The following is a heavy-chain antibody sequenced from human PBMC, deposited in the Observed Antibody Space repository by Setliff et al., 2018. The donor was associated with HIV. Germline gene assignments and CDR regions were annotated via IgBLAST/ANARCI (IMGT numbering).Heavy chain of an antibody. CDR3: ATEFPLSSPYYYDSSDSPSNWFDP. CDR2: FDPEDGET. V-gene: IGHV1-24*01. CDR1: GYTLTELS. D-gene: IGHD3-22*01. Sequence: GASVKVSCKVSGYTLTELSMHWVRQAPGKGLEWMGGFDPEDGETIYAQKFQGRVTMTEDTSTDTAYMELRSLRSEDTAVYYCATEFPLSSPYYYDSSDSPSNWFDPWGQGSLVTVSS. J-gene: IGHJ5*02.